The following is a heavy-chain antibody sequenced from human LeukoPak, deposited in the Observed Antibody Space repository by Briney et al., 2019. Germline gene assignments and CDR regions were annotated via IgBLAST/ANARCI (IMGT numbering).Heavy chain of an antibody. J-gene: IGHJ4*02. V-gene: IGHV3-21*01. Sequence: GGSLRLSCAASGFTFSSSSMNWVRQAPGKGLEWVSGISGSGGSTYYADSVKGRFTISRDNAKNSLYLQMNSLRAEDTAVYYCARGYSGSYSFDYWGQGTLVTVSS. CDR1: GFTFSSSS. CDR3: ARGYSGSYSFDY. CDR2: ISGSGGST. D-gene: IGHD1-26*01.